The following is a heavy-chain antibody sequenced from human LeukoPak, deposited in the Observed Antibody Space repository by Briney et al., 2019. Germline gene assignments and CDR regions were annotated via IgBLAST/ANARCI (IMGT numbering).Heavy chain of an antibody. CDR2: VSYDGSYG. CDR1: GFTFRSYG. D-gene: IGHD3-10*02. CDR3: AELGITMIGGV. Sequence: GGSLRLSCAASGFTFRSYGMHWVRQAAGKGLEWVAVVSYDGSYGYYGESVKGRFTFSRDNSKNTLYLQMNGLRAEDTAVYYCAELGITMIGGVWGKGTTVTISS. J-gene: IGHJ6*04. V-gene: IGHV3-30*18.